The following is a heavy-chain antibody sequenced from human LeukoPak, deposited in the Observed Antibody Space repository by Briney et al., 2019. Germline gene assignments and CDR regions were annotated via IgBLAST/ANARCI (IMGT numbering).Heavy chain of an antibody. Sequence: GGSLRLSCAASGFTFSSYVMSWVRQAPGKGLEWVSAISGSGGSTYYADSVKGRFTISRDNSKNTLYLQMNSLRVEDTAVYYCAKRTFPGSGYSYPFDYWGQGTLVTVSS. CDR3: AKRTFPGSGYSYPFDY. CDR2: ISGSGGST. V-gene: IGHV3-23*01. CDR1: GFTFSSYV. J-gene: IGHJ4*02. D-gene: IGHD3-22*01.